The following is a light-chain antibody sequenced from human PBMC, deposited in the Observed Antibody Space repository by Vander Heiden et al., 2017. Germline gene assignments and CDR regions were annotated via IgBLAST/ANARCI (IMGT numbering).Light chain of an antibody. V-gene: IGLV3-1*01. J-gene: IGLJ2*01. Sequence: SFELAQPPSVSVSPGQTASITCSGYELGDKYACWYQQKPGQSPVLVIYQDTKRPSGIPERISGSNSGYTATLTISGTEAMDEADYFCQAWDNNTVIFGGGTKLSVL. CDR1: ELGDKY. CDR3: QAWDNNTVI. CDR2: QDT.